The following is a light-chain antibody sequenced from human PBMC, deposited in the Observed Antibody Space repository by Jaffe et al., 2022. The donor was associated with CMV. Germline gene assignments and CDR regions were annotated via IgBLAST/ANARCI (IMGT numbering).Light chain of an antibody. CDR2: DNN. J-gene: IGLJ3*02. CDR1: SSNIGNNY. Sequence: QSVLTQPPSVSAAPGQKVTISCSGSSSNIGNNYVSWYQQLPETAPKLLIYDNNKRPSGIPDRFSGSKSGTSATLGITGLQTGDEADYYCGTWDSSLSAGWVFGGGTKLTVL. V-gene: IGLV1-51*01. CDR3: GTWDSSLSAGWV.